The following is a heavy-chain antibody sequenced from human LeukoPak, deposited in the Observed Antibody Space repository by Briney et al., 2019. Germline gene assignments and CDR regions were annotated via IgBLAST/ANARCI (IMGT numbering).Heavy chain of an antibody. J-gene: IGHJ6*03. Sequence: ASVKVSCKASGGTFSSYAISWVRQAPGQGLEWMGGIIPIFGTANYAQKFQGRVTITADESTSTAYMELSSLRSEDTAVYYCASKDKGVDSDYYYYYMDVWGKGTTVTVSS. CDR3: ASKDKGVDSDYYYYYMDV. CDR1: GGTFSSYA. CDR2: IIPIFGTA. D-gene: IGHD3/OR15-3a*01. V-gene: IGHV1-69*13.